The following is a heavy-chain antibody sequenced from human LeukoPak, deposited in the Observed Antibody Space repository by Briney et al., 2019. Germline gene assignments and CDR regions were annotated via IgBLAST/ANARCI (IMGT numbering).Heavy chain of an antibody. CDR1: GFTFSSYW. CDR2: IKADGSEK. J-gene: IGHJ4*02. Sequence: GGSLRLSCAASGFTFSSYWMSWVRQAPGKGLEWVANIKADGSEKYYVDSVKGRFTISRDNAKNSLYLQMNSLRAEDTAVYYCASESSVVRGVITDFDYWGQGTLVTVSS. CDR3: ASESSVVRGVITDFDY. V-gene: IGHV3-7*01. D-gene: IGHD3-10*01.